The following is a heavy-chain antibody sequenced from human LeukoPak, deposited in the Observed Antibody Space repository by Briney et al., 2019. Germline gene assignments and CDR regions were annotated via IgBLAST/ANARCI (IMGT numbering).Heavy chain of an antibody. J-gene: IGHJ3*02. CDR2: INHSGST. CDR1: GGSFSGYY. CDR3: ARHCCSGPAKRVFDI. V-gene: IGHV4-34*01. D-gene: IGHD2-15*01. Sequence: XSETLSLTCAVYGGSFSGYYWSWIRQPPGKGLEWIGEINHSGSTNYNPSLKSRVTLSVDTSKNQFSLKLSSVTAADTAVYHCARHCCSGPAKRVFDIWGQGTMVTVSS.